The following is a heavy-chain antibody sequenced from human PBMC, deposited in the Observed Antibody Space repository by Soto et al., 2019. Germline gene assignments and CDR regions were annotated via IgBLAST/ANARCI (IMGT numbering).Heavy chain of an antibody. D-gene: IGHD6-13*01. V-gene: IGHV3-30-3*01. CDR1: GFTFSRYA. CDR3: AREDALDSSSWDREYDY. Sequence: QVQLVESGGGVVQPGRSLRLSCAASGFTFSRYAMHWVRQAPGKGLEWVAVISYDGSNKYYADSVKGRFTISRDNSTNTLYLQMNSLSAEDTAVYYCAREDALDSSSWDREYDYWGQGTLVTVSS. CDR2: ISYDGSNK. J-gene: IGHJ4*02.